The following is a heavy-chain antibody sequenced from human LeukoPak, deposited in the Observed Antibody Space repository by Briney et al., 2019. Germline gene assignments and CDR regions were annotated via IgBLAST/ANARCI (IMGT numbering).Heavy chain of an antibody. J-gene: IGHJ6*03. CDR3: AKGSWLFSYYYYMDV. CDR1: TFIFSDYA. CDR2: ISGGGDAT. V-gene: IGHV3-23*01. D-gene: IGHD3-22*01. Sequence: GGSLRLSCAASTFIFSDYAMTWVRQAPGKGLEWVSTISGGGDATYYAHSVKGRFAISRDNSKNTLYLQMNSLRAEDTAVYYCAKGSWLFSYYYYMDVWGKGTTVTVSS.